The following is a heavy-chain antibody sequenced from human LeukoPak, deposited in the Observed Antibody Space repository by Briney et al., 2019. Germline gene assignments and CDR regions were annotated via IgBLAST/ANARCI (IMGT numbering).Heavy chain of an antibody. V-gene: IGHV3-66*01. Sequence: GGSLRLSCAASGFTFSSNYMSWVRQAPGKGLEWVSVIYSGGSTYYADSVKGRFTISRDNSKNTLYLQMNSLRAEDTAVYYCAKDSSYYDFWSGYYAFDIWGQGTMVTVSS. CDR2: IYSGGST. CDR1: GFTFSSNY. CDR3: AKDSSYYDFWSGYYAFDI. D-gene: IGHD3-3*01. J-gene: IGHJ3*02.